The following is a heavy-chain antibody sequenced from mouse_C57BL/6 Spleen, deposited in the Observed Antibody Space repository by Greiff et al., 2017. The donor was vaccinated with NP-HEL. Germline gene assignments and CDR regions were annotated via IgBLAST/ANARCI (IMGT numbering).Heavy chain of an antibody. CDR3: ARGDDDYDAWFAY. CDR1: GFNIKNTY. J-gene: IGHJ3*01. Sequence: VHVKQSVAELVRPGASVKLSCTASGFNIKNTYMHWVKQRPEQGLEWIGRLDPANGNTKYAPKFQGKATITADTSSNTAYLQLSSLTAEDTAIYYCARGDDDYDAWFAYWGQGTLVTVSA. V-gene: IGHV14-3*01. CDR2: LDPANGNT. D-gene: IGHD2-4*01.